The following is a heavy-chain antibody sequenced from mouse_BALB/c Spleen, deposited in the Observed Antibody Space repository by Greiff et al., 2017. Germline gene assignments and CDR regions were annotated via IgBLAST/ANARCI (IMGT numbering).Heavy chain of an antibody. Sequence: VQLQQSGAELVKPGASVKLSCTASGFNIKDTYMHWVKQRPEQGLEWIGRIDPANGNTKYDPKFQGKATITADTSSNTAYLQLSSLTSEDTAVYYCALHYYGYWYFDVWGAGTTVTVSS. CDR1: GFNIKDTY. CDR3: ALHYYGYWYFDV. V-gene: IGHV14-3*02. D-gene: IGHD1-2*01. CDR2: IDPANGNT. J-gene: IGHJ1*01.